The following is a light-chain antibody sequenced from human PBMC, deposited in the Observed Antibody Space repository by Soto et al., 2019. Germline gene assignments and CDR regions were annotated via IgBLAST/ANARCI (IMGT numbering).Light chain of an antibody. CDR1: RSTIGSNY. V-gene: IGLV1-47*01. J-gene: IGLJ2*01. Sequence: QSLLTQPPSASGTPGQRVTISCSGSRSTIGSNYVYWYQQIPGTAPKLLIHRNNQRPSGAPDRFSGSKSGTSASLAISGLRSEDEADYLCAAWDDILSGPVFGGGTKVTVL. CDR3: AAWDDILSGPV. CDR2: RNN.